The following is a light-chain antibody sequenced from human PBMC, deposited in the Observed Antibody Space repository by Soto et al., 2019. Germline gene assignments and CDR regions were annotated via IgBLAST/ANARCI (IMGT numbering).Light chain of an antibody. V-gene: IGLV2-14*03. CDR1: SGDVGAYNY. Sequence: QSALTQPASVSGSPGQSITISCTGTSGDVGAYNYVSWYQQHPGKAPKLMIYDVNTRPSGISNRFSGSKSGNTAPLTISGLQAEDEAEYYCCSYTGSPSYVFGTGTKVTVL. J-gene: IGLJ1*01. CDR2: DVN. CDR3: CSYTGSPSYV.